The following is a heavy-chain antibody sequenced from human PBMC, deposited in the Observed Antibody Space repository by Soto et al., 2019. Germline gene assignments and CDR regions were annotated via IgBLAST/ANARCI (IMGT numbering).Heavy chain of an antibody. D-gene: IGHD1-1*01. J-gene: IGHJ6*02. CDR1: GYTFTSYD. Sequence: GASVKVSCKASGYTFTSYDINWLRQATGQGLEWMGWMNPNSGNTGYAQKFQGRVTMTRNTSISTAYMELSSLRSEDTAVYYCARGRGKFDYYYYGMDVWGQGTTVTVSS. CDR3: ARGRGKFDYYYYGMDV. CDR2: MNPNSGNT. V-gene: IGHV1-8*01.